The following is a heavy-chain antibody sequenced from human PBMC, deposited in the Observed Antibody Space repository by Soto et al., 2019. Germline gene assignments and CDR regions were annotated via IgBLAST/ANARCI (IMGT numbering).Heavy chain of an antibody. CDR2: FDPEDGET. Sequence: ASVKVSCKVSGYTLTELSMHWVRQAPGKGLEWMGGFDPEDGETIYAQKFQGRVTMTEDTSTDTAYMELSSLRSEDTAVYYCATEYYYGSGSYYMNWSDPWGQGTLVTVSS. CDR3: ATEYYYGSGSYYMNWSDP. J-gene: IGHJ5*02. V-gene: IGHV1-24*01. D-gene: IGHD3-10*01. CDR1: GYTLTELS.